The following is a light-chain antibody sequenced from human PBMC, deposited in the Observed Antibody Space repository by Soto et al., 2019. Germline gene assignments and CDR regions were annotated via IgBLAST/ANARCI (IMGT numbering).Light chain of an antibody. CDR3: QHYGDYSWT. CDR1: QSISIW. Sequence: DIHMTQSPSTLSASVGDRVTITCRASQSISIWLAWYQQKPGRAPNLLIYGTSSLESGVPSRFSGSGSGTEFTLTISSLQPDDFAAYFCQHYGDYSWTFGQGTKVEIK. V-gene: IGKV1-5*03. CDR2: GTS. J-gene: IGKJ1*01.